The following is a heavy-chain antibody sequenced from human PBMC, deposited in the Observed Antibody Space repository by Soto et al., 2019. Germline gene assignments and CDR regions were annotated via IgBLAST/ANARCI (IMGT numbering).Heavy chain of an antibody. V-gene: IGHV3-30*18. CDR1: GFAFMSYF. D-gene: IGHD1-26*01. J-gene: IGHJ4*02. CDR3: AKEWSRGRRGFEL. CDR2: ISSDGSAK. Sequence: SLRRCFAASGFAFMSYFFHFVRQSPGKGLEWLAVISSDGSAKYYADSVKGRFTISRENSRNILHLQMNSLRAGDTAVYYCAKEWSRGRRGFELWGLGTLVTV.